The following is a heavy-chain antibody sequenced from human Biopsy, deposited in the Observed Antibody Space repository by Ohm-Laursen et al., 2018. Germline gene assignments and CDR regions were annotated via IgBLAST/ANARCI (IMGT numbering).Heavy chain of an antibody. J-gene: IGHJ6*02. V-gene: IGHV3-30*18. Sequence: SLRLSCAASGFTFNNYGMQWVRQAPGTGLERVAFIFYDGSNTYYADSVKGRFTISRDNSRDTLYLQMSSLRAEDTAVYYCAKDRYNYTPIGGFSMDVWGQGTTVTVSS. CDR3: AKDRYNYTPIGGFSMDV. CDR1: GFTFNNYG. D-gene: IGHD5-18*01. CDR2: IFYDGSNT.